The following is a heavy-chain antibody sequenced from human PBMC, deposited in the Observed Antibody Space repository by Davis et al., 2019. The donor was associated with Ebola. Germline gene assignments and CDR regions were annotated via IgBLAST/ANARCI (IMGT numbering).Heavy chain of an antibody. CDR1: GYSFTSYW. J-gene: IGHJ4*02. D-gene: IGHD3-10*01. CDR3: ARLWFGELFYFDY. CDR2: IYPGDYDT. V-gene: IGHV5-51*01. Sequence: GESPKTSRQGSGYSFTSYWIGWVRQMPGKGPEWRGIIYPGDYDTRYSPSFQGQVTISADKSISTAYLQWSSLKAADTAMYYCARLWFGELFYFDYWGQGTLVTVSS.